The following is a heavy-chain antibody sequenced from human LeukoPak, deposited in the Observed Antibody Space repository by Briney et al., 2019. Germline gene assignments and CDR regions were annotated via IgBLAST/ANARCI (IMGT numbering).Heavy chain of an antibody. V-gene: IGHV3-66*01. CDR2: IYSGGST. CDR3: ARDISSLPSPDAFDI. Sequence: PGGSLRLSCAASGFTVSSNYMRWVRRAPGKELEWVSDIYSGGSTYYAGSVKGRFTISRDNARNSLCLQMNSLRAEDTAVYYCARDISSLPSPDAFDIWGQGRMVTVSS. CDR1: GFTVSSNY. J-gene: IGHJ3*02. D-gene: IGHD6-13*01.